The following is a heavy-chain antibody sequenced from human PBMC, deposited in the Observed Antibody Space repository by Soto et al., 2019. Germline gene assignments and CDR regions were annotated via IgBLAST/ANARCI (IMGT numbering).Heavy chain of an antibody. J-gene: IGHJ3*02. CDR2: MNPNSGNT. D-gene: IGHD2-2*01. CDR1: GYTFTSYD. Sequence: ASVQVSCKASGYTFTSYDINWVRQATGQGLEWMGWMNPNSGNTGCAQKFQGRVTMTMNTSISTAYMELSRLRSEDRAVYYCARVGATDSVVVTADDAFDIWGQGTMVTVSS. CDR3: ARVGATDSVVVTADDAFDI. V-gene: IGHV1-8*01.